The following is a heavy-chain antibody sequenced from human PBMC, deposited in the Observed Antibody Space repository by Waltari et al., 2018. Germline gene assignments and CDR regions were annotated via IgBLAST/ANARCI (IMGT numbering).Heavy chain of an antibody. CDR3: AREATMREYFDY. J-gene: IGHJ4*02. D-gene: IGHD5-12*01. CDR1: GFNFLRVP. CDR2: ISYDGVIK. V-gene: IGHV3-30*03. Sequence: QVQLVESGGGVLQPGRSLRGSCAASGFNFLRVPLDWVRQAPGQGLEWVAFISYDGVIKNYADSVKGRFTISRDNSKNTVYLQMSSLTSADTAVYFCAREATMREYFDYWGQGAQVTVSS.